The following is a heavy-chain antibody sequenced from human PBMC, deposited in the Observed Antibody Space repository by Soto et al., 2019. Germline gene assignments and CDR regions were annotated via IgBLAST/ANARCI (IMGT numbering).Heavy chain of an antibody. CDR2: IYTSGST. V-gene: IGHV4-4*07. Sequence: SETLSITCTVSGGSISSYYWSWIRQPAGKGLEWIGRIYTSGSTNYNPSLKSRVTMSVDTSKNQFSLKLSSVTAADTAVYYCARSTPDYGDYGPYYFDYWGQGTLVTVSS. D-gene: IGHD4-17*01. J-gene: IGHJ4*02. CDR3: ARSTPDYGDYGPYYFDY. CDR1: GGSISSYY.